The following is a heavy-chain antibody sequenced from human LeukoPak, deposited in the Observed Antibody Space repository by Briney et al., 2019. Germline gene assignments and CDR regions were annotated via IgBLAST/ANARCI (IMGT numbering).Heavy chain of an antibody. D-gene: IGHD3-10*01. CDR1: VGSISSGSYY. Sequence: SETLSLTCTLSVGSISSGSYYWSWIRQPAGKGLEWIGRIYTSGSTNYNPYLKSRVTISVDTSKNQFSLKLSSVTAADTAVYYCARATEKVRGEGNWFDPWGQGTLVTVSS. J-gene: IGHJ5*02. CDR3: ARATEKVRGEGNWFDP. V-gene: IGHV4-61*02. CDR2: IYTSGST.